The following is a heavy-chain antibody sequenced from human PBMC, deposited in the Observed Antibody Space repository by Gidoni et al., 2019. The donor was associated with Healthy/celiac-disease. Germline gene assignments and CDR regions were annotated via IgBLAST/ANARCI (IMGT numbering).Heavy chain of an antibody. Sequence: QLQLQESGPGLVKPSETLSLTCTVSGGSISSSSYYWGWFRQPPGKGMEWIGSIYYSGSTYYNPSLKSRDTISVDTSKNQFSLKLSSVTAADTAVYYCAVEVKGYFDYWGQGTLVTVSS. J-gene: IGHJ4*02. CDR3: AVEVKGYFDY. CDR2: IYYSGST. CDR1: GGSISSSSYY. V-gene: IGHV4-39*01. D-gene: IGHD2-21*01.